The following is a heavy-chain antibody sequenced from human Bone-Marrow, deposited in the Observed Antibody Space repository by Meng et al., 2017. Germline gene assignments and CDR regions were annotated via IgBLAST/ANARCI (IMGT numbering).Heavy chain of an antibody. J-gene: IGHJ5*02. D-gene: IGHD3-3*01. CDR3: ARVPSLYWSGYYTGNWFDP. CDR2: FDPEDGET. V-gene: IGHV1-24*01. CDR1: GYTLTELS. Sequence: ASVKVSCKVSGYTLTELSMHWVRQAPGKGLEWMGGFDPEDGETIYAQKFQGRVTMTEDTSTDTAYMELSSLRSEDTAVYYCARVPSLYWSGYYTGNWFDPWGQGTLVTVSS.